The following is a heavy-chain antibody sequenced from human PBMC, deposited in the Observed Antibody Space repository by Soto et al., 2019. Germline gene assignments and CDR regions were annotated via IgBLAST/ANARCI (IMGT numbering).Heavy chain of an antibody. Sequence: GXSVKVSFNPTGYTFTGYYMHLVRHAPGQGLEWMGWINPNSGGTNYAQKFQGWVTMTRDTSISTVYMELSRLRSDDTHVYYCARGPLVADRVYYYYGMDVWGQGTTVTVSS. CDR3: ARGPLVADRVYYYYGMDV. CDR1: GYTFTGYY. V-gene: IGHV1-2*04. D-gene: IGHD2-15*01. J-gene: IGHJ6*02. CDR2: INPNSGGT.